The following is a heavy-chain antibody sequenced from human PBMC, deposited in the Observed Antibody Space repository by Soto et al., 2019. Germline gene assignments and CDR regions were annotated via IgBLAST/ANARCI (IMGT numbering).Heavy chain of an antibody. Sequence: QVPLVESGGGVVQPGRSLRLSCAASGFTFSTYGMHWVRQAPGKGLEWVGVITYDGSNKFYADSVKGRFTISRENSKNTLYLQMNSLRVEDAAVYYCAKDWRESLPGDAFDIWGQGTMVTVSS. J-gene: IGHJ3*02. CDR3: AKDWRESLPGDAFDI. CDR1: GFTFSTYG. V-gene: IGHV3-30*18. CDR2: ITYDGSNK. D-gene: IGHD3-10*01.